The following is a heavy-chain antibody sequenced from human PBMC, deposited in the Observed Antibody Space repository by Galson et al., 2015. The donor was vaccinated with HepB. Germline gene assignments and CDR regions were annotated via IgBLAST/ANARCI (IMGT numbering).Heavy chain of an antibody. Sequence: SLRLSCAASGFTFSGYAMHWVRQAPGKGLEWVAVISNDGSNRYYADSVEGRFTISRDNSKNTLYMQMNSLRAEDTAVYYCASHIYWGQGTLVTVSS. V-gene: IGHV3-30*04. CDR2: ISNDGSNR. CDR1: GFTFSGYA. J-gene: IGHJ4*02. CDR3: ASHIY.